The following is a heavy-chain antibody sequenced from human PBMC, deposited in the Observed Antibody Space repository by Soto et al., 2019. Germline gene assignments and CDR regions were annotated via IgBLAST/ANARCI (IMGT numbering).Heavy chain of an antibody. CDR3: ARAWDFRDPLSDY. CDR1: GFKFSNYG. J-gene: IGHJ4*02. D-gene: IGHD1-26*01. CDR2: IWHDGSSE. Sequence: QVQLVESGGGVVQPEGSLRLSCEASGFKFSNYGMHWVRQAPGKGLEWVAVIWHDGSSEFYVDSVKGRFTISRDNSKNTVYLQMNSLRVEDTAIYYCARAWDFRDPLSDYWGQGTLVTVSS. V-gene: IGHV3-33*01.